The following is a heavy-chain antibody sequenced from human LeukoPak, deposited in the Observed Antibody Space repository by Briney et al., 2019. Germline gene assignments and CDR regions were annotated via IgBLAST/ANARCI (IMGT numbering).Heavy chain of an antibody. J-gene: IGHJ4*02. CDR3: ARGTSGSYPRYFDY. D-gene: IGHD1-26*01. CDR1: GDSISSGSYS. Sequence: SETLSLTCTVSGDSISSGSYSWSWIRQPAGKGLEWIGRIYTSGSTNYNPSLKSRVTISVDTSKNQFSLKLSSVTAADTAVYYCARGTSGSYPRYFDYWGQGTLVTVSS. V-gene: IGHV4-61*02. CDR2: IYTSGST.